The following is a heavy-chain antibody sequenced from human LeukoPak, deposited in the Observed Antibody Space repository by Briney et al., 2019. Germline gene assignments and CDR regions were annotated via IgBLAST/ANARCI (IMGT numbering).Heavy chain of an antibody. CDR3: AREGRRHCSSTSCYIWFDP. J-gene: IGHJ5*02. V-gene: IGHV3-21*04. CDR2: ISSSSSYI. Sequence: GGSLRLSCAASGFTFSSYSMNWVRQAPGKGLEWVSSISSSSSYIYYTDSVKGRFTISRDNAKNSLYLQMNSLRAEDTAVYYCAREGRRHCSSTSCYIWFDPWGQGTLVTVSS. D-gene: IGHD2-2*02. CDR1: GFTFSSYS.